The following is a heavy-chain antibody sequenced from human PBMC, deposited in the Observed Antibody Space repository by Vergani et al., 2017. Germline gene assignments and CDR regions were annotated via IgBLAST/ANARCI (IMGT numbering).Heavy chain of an antibody. Sequence: QVQLQESGPGLVKPSETLSLTCTVSGCSISSYYWSWIRQPPGKGLEWIGYIYYSGSTNYNPSLKSRVTISVDTSKNQFSLKLSSVTAADTAVYYCARVPYSSAYRDYYYYMDVWGKGTTVTVSS. CDR2: IYYSGST. D-gene: IGHD6-6*01. CDR3: ARVPYSSAYRDYYYYMDV. V-gene: IGHV4-59*01. J-gene: IGHJ6*03. CDR1: GCSISSYY.